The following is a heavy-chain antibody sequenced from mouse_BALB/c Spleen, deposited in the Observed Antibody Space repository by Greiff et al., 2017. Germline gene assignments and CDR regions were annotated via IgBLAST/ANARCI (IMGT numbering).Heavy chain of an antibody. CDR3: ARDGNYQYFDD. Sequence: DVMLVESGGGLVQPGGSRKLSCAASGFTFSSFGMHWVRQAPEKGLEWVAYISSGSSTIYYADTVKGRFTISRDNPKNTLFLQMTSLRSEDTAMYYCARDGNYQYFDDWGAGTTVTVSS. CDR2: ISSGSSTI. CDR1: GFTFSSFG. D-gene: IGHD2-1*01. V-gene: IGHV5-17*02. J-gene: IGHJ1*01.